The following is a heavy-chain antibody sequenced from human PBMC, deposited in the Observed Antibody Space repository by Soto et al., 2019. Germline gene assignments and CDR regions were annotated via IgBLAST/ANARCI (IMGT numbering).Heavy chain of an antibody. CDR3: ARDLTYSGDYSFDY. Sequence: EVQLVESGGGLVQPGGSLRLSCAASGFTFSSYSMNWVRQAPGKGLEWISYITRTIPTGYYADSVKGRFTISRDNVKNSLYLHMNSLRAEDTAIYYCARDLTYSGDYSFDYWGQGTLVTVSS. CDR1: GFTFSSYS. J-gene: IGHJ4*02. V-gene: IGHV3-48*01. CDR2: ITRTIPTG. D-gene: IGHD4-17*01.